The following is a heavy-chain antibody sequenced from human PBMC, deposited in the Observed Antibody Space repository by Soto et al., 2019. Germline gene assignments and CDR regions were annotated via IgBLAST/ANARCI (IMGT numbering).Heavy chain of an antibody. J-gene: IGHJ6*02. CDR3: PRAQIRDSYSDFWSGYPPAAGMDV. CDR1: GGSISGAGYY. D-gene: IGHD3-3*01. Sequence: TLSLTCTVSGGSISGAGYYWTLIRQQPEKGLGWIGYIYYSGSTYYNPSLKRRVTISVDTSKNQFSLKLSSVTAQHPAVYYCPRAQIRDSYSDFWSGYPPAAGMDVCGQGPPVTVSS. V-gene: IGHV4-31*03. CDR2: IYYSGST.